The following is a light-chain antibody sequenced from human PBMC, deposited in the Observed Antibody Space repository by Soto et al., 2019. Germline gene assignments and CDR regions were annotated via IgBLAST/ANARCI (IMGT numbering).Light chain of an antibody. J-gene: IGKJ1*01. CDR1: QSVGTY. V-gene: IGKV3-20*01. CDR2: GAS. CDR3: QQYGSSLTWT. Sequence: EIVLTQSPATLSLSPGERATLSCRASQSVGTYLAWYQQKPGQAPRLLIYGASSRATGIPDRFSGSGSATDFTLTISKLETEDFAVYYCQQYGSSLTWTFGQGTQVDI.